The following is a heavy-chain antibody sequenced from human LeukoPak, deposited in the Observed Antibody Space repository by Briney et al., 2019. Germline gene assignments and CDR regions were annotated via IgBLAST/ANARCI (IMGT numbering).Heavy chain of an antibody. CDR2: IYHSGNT. D-gene: IGHD2-21*02. J-gene: IGHJ3*02. V-gene: IGHV4-59*08. CDR1: GGSITSYY. Sequence: SETLSLTCTVSGGSITSYYWHWIRQPPGKGLEWIGYIYHSGNTNSNPSLKSRVTISVDTTKNQFSLKLSSVTAADTAVYYCARSIIVVVAAGALDIWGQGTMVTVSS. CDR3: ARSIIVVVAAGALDI.